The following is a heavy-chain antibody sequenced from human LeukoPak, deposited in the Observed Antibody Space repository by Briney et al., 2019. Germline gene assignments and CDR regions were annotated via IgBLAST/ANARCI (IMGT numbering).Heavy chain of an antibody. J-gene: IGHJ5*02. Sequence: ASETLSLTCTVSGGSISSSSYYWGWIRQPPGKGLEWIGSIYYTGSTYYNPSLKSRVTISVDTSKNQFSLKLSSVTAADTAVYYCARVRSLGSNWFDPWGQGTLVTVSS. CDR3: ARVRSLGSNWFDP. CDR2: IYYTGST. D-gene: IGHD3-10*01. V-gene: IGHV4-39*07. CDR1: GGSISSSSYY.